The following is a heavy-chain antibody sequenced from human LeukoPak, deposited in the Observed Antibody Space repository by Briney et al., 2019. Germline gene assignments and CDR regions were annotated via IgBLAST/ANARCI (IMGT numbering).Heavy chain of an antibody. Sequence: GGSLRLSCAASGFSFSSYAMSCVRQPPGNGLEWVSSFSGGGCDTYYADSVKGRFTISRDNSKNTLCLQMNSLRVEDTAVYYCARDWPSGWQQLPDYDAVDIWGQGTMVTVSS. CDR3: ARDWPSGWQQLPDYDAVDI. CDR2: FSGGGCDT. D-gene: IGHD6-13*01. V-gene: IGHV3-23*01. J-gene: IGHJ3*02. CDR1: GFSFSSYA.